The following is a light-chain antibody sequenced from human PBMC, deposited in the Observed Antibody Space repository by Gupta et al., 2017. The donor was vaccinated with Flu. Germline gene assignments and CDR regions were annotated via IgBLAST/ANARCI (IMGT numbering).Light chain of an antibody. Sequence: ITCRASQHINSWLAWYQKKPGQASKVLIYAASTLQSGVPSRFSGSGYGTDFTLTISGLQPEDFAPYFCLQANSFPLSFGGGPPVE. CDR1: QHINSW. V-gene: IGKV1-12*01. J-gene: IGKJ4*01. CDR2: AAS. CDR3: LQANSFPLS.